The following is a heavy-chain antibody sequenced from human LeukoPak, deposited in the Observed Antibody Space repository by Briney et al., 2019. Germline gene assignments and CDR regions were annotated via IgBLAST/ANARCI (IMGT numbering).Heavy chain of an antibody. D-gene: IGHD6-19*01. CDR1: GGSVSSGSYY. CDR3: AGGGGIAVAGRTGLDY. Sequence: SETLSLTCTVSGGSVSSGSYYWSWIRQPPGKGLEWIGYIYYSGSTNYNPSLKSRVTISVDTSKNQFSLKLSSVTAADTAVYYCAGGGGIAVAGRTGLDYWGQGTLVTVSS. V-gene: IGHV4-61*01. CDR2: IYYSGST. J-gene: IGHJ4*02.